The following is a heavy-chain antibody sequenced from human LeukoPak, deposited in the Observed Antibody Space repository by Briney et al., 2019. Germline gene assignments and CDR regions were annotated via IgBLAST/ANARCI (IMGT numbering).Heavy chain of an antibody. J-gene: IGHJ4*02. CDR2: IKQDGSEK. CDR3: AKYSSGYNYGFDY. D-gene: IGHD5-18*01. V-gene: IGHV3-7*03. Sequence: EGSLRLSCAASGFTFSSYSTNWVRQAPGKGLEWVANIKQDGSEKYYVDSVKGRFTISRDNAKNSLYLQMNSLRAEDTAVYYCAKYSSGYNYGFDYWGQGTLVTVSS. CDR1: GFTFSSYS.